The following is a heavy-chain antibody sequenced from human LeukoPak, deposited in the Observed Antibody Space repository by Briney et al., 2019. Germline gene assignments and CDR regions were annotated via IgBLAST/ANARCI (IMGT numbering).Heavy chain of an antibody. J-gene: IGHJ4*02. V-gene: IGHV3-21*01. CDR1: GFTFSSYS. Sequence: GGSLRLSCAASGFTFSSYSMNWVRQAPGKGLEWVSSISSSSSYIYYADSVKGRLTISRDNAKNSLYLQMNSLRAEDTAVYYCARDVVVPAAYFDYWGQGTLVTVSS. CDR3: ARDVVVPAAYFDY. D-gene: IGHD2-2*01. CDR2: ISSSSSYI.